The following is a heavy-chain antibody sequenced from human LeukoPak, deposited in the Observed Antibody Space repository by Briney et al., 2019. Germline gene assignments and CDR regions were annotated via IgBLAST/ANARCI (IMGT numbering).Heavy chain of an antibody. CDR2: IFYTGDS. D-gene: IGHD2-21*01. CDR1: GVSSSSSY. CDR3: ARHRFASPLDS. J-gene: IGHJ4*02. Sequence: SETLSLTCTVSGVSSSSSYWSWIRQPPGKGLEWIGYIFYTGDSNHNPSFKSRVSISLDMSKDQISLKLYSVTAADTAVYYCARHRFASPLDSWGQGTLVTVSS. V-gene: IGHV4-59*08.